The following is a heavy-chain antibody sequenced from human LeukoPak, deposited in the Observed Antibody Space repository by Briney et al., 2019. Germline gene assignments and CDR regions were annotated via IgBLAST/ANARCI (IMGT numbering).Heavy chain of an antibody. CDR1: GFTFSSYV. CDR2: ISASGDNT. D-gene: IGHD2-2*01. CDR3: AREFRTYCSSTSCYGLDP. J-gene: IGHJ5*02. Sequence: GGSLRLSCAASGFTFSSYVMTWVRQGPGKGLEWVSGISASGDNTYYADSVKGRFTISRDNSKNMLYLQMNSLRAEDTAVYYCAREFRTYCSSTSCYGLDPWGQGTLVTVSS. V-gene: IGHV3-23*01.